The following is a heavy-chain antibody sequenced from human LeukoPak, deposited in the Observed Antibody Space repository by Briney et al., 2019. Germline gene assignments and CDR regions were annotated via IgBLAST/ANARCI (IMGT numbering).Heavy chain of an antibody. CDR3: ARESVCSGLFDS. CDR1: GYTFTGYY. V-gene: IGHV1-2*02. D-gene: IGHD3-10*02. J-gene: IGHJ5*01. CDR2: INPNSCGT. Sequence: ASVKVSCKASGYTFTGYYMHWVRQAPGQGLEWMGWINPNSCGTNYAQKFQGRVTRTRDTSIITAYMERSMLRSDAAAVYYCARESVCSGLFDSWGQGTLVTVSS.